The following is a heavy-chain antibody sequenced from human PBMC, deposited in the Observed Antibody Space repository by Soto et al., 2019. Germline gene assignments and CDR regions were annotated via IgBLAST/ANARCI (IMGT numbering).Heavy chain of an antibody. Sequence: EVQLLESGGGLVQPGGSLRVSCEASGFTFSSYDMNWVRQAPGKGLEWVGGISGSGGNTHYADSEKGRFTISRDNSRNTLDLQMNSLRGDGTAVYYCAKGSGSDSGRYWGQGTLVTVSS. CDR2: ISGSGGNT. D-gene: IGHD3-10*01. V-gene: IGHV3-23*01. CDR3: AKGSGSDSGRY. CDR1: GFTFSSYD. J-gene: IGHJ4*02.